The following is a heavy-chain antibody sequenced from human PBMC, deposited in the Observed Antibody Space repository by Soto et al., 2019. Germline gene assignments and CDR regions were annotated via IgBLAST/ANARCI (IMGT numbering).Heavy chain of an antibody. V-gene: IGHV2-5*02. CDR3: AHRLTYYYDSSGYYDY. J-gene: IGHJ4*02. CDR2: IYWDDDK. CDR1: GFSLSTSGVG. Sequence: QITLKESGPTLVKPTQTLTLTCTFSGFSLSTSGVGVGWIRQPPGNALEWLALIYWDDDKRYSPSLKSRLTITKDTSKNQVVLTMTNMDPVDTATYYCAHRLTYYYDSSGYYDYWGQGTLVTVS. D-gene: IGHD3-22*01.